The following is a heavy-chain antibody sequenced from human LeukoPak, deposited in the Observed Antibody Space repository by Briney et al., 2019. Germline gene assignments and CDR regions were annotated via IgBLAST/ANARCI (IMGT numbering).Heavy chain of an antibody. V-gene: IGHV3-74*01. CDR3: ARVATGSYDWFDP. CDR1: GFTLNGYW. D-gene: IGHD3-10*01. J-gene: IGHJ5*02. Sequence: GSLGLYCAAPGFTLNGYWMHRVRQAPGHGQVSGSRINNDGRTTSYADSVKGRFTISRDNSKNTLYLQMNSLRAEDTAVYFCARVATGSYDWFDPWAREPWSPSPQ. CDR2: INNDGRTT.